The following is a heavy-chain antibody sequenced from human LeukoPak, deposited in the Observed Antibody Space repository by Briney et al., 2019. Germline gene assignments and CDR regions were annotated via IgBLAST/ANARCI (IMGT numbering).Heavy chain of an antibody. V-gene: IGHV3-30-3*01. CDR3: ARDGFLGGGAYYYCGMDV. J-gene: IGHJ6*02. CDR2: ISYDGSNK. D-gene: IGHD3-16*01. Sequence: GGSLRLSCAASGFTFSSYAMHWVRQAPGKGLEWVAVISYDGSNKYYADSVKGRFTISRDNSKNTLYLQMNSLRAEDTAVYYCARDGFLGGGAYYYCGMDVWGQGTTVTVSS. CDR1: GFTFSSYA.